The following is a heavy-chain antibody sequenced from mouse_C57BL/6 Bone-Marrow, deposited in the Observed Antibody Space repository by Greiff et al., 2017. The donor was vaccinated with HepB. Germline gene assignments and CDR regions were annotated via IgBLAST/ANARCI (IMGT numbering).Heavy chain of an antibody. J-gene: IGHJ3*01. CDR3: ARSQLRLRWFAY. CDR1: GYAFTNYL. D-gene: IGHD3-2*02. V-gene: IGHV1-54*01. Sequence: QVQLQQSGAELVRPGTSVKVSCKASGYAFTNYLIEWVKQRPGQGLEWIGVINPGSGGTNYNEKFKGKATLTADKSSSTAYMQLSSLTSEDSAVYFCARSQLRLRWFAYWGQGTLVTVSA. CDR2: INPGSGGT.